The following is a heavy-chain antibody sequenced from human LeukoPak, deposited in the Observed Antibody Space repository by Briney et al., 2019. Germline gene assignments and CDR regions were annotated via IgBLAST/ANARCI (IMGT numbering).Heavy chain of an antibody. V-gene: IGHV1-3*01. J-gene: IGHJ4*02. D-gene: IGHD2-15*01. CDR3: ARVDCTGGSCPYNY. CDR2: IHAGNDNT. CDR1: GYTFTSYA. Sequence: ASVKVSCKASGYTFTSYAMHWVRQAPGLRLEWMGWIHAGNDNTKYSQNFQDRVTITRDTSANTAYMELTSLRSEDTAVYYCARVDCTGGSCPYNYWGQGTQVTVSS.